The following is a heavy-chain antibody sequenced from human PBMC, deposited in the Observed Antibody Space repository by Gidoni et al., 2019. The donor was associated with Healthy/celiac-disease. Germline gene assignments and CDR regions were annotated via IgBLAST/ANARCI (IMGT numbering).Heavy chain of an antibody. Sequence: EVQLVESGGGGVQPGGSLKLSCAASGFTFSGSAMHWVRQASGKGLEWVGRIRSKANSYATAYAASVKGRFTISRDDSKNTAYLQMNSLKTEDTAVYYCTSRDFSGSDDYWGQGTLVTVSS. D-gene: IGHD1-26*01. CDR1: GFTFSGSA. CDR2: IRSKANSYAT. V-gene: IGHV3-73*02. J-gene: IGHJ4*02. CDR3: TSRDFSGSDDY.